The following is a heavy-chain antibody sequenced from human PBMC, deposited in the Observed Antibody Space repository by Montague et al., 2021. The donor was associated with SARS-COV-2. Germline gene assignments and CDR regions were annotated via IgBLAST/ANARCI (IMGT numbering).Heavy chain of an antibody. V-gene: IGHV4-38-2*02. Sequence: SETLSLTCTVSGYSISSGYYWGWIRQPPGKGLGWVGSIYHSGSTYYNPSLKRRVTISVDTSKNQFSLKLSSVTAADTAVYYGAREVRYYDFWSGRAQTSPDDWGQGTLVTVSS. D-gene: IGHD3-3*01. CDR1: GYSISSGYY. CDR3: AREVRYYDFWSGRAQTSPDD. CDR2: IYHSGST. J-gene: IGHJ4*02.